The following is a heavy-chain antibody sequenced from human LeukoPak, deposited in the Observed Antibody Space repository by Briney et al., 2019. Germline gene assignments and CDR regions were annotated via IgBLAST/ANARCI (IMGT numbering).Heavy chain of an antibody. D-gene: IGHD2-15*01. Sequence: ASVKVSCKASGYTLTRNGITWVRQAPGQGLEWMGWISAHNDNTKYAQKLQGRVTMTTETSTNTAYMELRSLTSDDTAVCYCAGDGPRYCSGGICYSDHWGQGTLVTVSS. J-gene: IGHJ4*02. CDR2: ISAHNDNT. CDR1: GYTLTRNG. V-gene: IGHV1-18*01. CDR3: AGDGPRYCSGGICYSDH.